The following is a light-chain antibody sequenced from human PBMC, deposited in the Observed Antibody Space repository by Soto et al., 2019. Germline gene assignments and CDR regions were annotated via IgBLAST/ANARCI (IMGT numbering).Light chain of an antibody. CDR2: YTS. CDR3: HQRQSWPRT. Sequence: EIVLTQSPATLSSSPGETATLSCRASQYVGTRLAWYQHKPGQAPRLLFYYTSNRATGIPARFSGSGSGTDFTLTINSLAPEDFAIYYCHQRQSWPRTLGQGTKVDI. CDR1: QYVGTR. V-gene: IGKV3-11*01. J-gene: IGKJ1*01.